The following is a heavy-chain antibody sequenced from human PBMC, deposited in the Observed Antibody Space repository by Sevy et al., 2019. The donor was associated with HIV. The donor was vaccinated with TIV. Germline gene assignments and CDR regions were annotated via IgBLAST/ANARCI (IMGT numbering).Heavy chain of an antibody. Sequence: GGSLRLSCAANGFTFSQYGMEWVRQAPGKGLEWVAFIRYDGSTKYYADSVKGRFTISSDNSKNMLYLQMNSLRPEDTALYSCAKHRDTLAAAAYLDHWGQGTLVTVSS. CDR3: AKHRDTLAAAAYLDH. CDR1: GFTFSQYG. D-gene: IGHD6-13*01. J-gene: IGHJ4*02. V-gene: IGHV3-30*02. CDR2: IRYDGSTK.